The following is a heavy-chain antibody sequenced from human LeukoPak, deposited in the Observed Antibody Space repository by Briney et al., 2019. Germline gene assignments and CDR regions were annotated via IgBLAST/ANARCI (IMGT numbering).Heavy chain of an antibody. J-gene: IGHJ4*02. Sequence: PGGSLRLSCAASGFTFSSYAMSWVRQAPGKGLEWVSAISGGGGSTYYADSVKGRFTISRDNSKNTLYLQMNSLRAEDTAVYYCATPLTYYYDSSGYPFDYWGQGTLVTVSS. V-gene: IGHV3-23*01. CDR2: ISGGGGST. CDR1: GFTFSSYA. CDR3: ATPLTYYYDSSGYPFDY. D-gene: IGHD3-22*01.